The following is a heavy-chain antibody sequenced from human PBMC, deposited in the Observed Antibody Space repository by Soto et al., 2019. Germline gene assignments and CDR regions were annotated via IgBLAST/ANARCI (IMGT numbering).Heavy chain of an antibody. CDR3: AIDIVVIPSTKRPDYYYGMDV. D-gene: IGHD2-2*01. V-gene: IGHV1-24*01. Sequence: ASVKVSCKASGYTLTELSVHWVRQSPGKGLEWMGGFDPEDGGTVYAQKFQGRVTMTEDTSTDTAYMELSSLRSEDTAVYYCAIDIVVIPSTKRPDYYYGMDVWGQGTTVTVSS. CDR2: FDPEDGGT. J-gene: IGHJ6*02. CDR1: GYTLTELS.